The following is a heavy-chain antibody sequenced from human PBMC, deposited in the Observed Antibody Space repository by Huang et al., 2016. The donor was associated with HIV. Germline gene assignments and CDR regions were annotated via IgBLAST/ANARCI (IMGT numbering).Heavy chain of an antibody. Sequence: QLLLPESGPGLVKPSEALALTCAVSGGSIRSSDYHWGWIRQPPGKGLEWIGSSYDKGSTPDSPSLKSRVTIAVDTSKNLFFHNLTSMTAAETAVYYCARHREGPVAYYSGWGGHLNYMDVWGRGRTVVVSS. D-gene: IGHD3-10*01. CDR1: GGSIRSSDYH. CDR2: SYDKGST. CDR3: ARHREGPVAYYSGWGGHLNYMDV. V-gene: IGHV4-39*01. J-gene: IGHJ6*03.